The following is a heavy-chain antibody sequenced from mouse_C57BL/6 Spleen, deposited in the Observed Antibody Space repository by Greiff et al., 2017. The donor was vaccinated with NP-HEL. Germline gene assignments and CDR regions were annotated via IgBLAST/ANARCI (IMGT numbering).Heavy chain of an antibody. D-gene: IGHD4-1*01. CDR1: GYTFTSYW. J-gene: IGHJ1*03. CDR3: ARGGSTNWDGYFDV. Sequence: QVQLQQPGAELVRPGSSVKLSCKASGYTFTSYWMHWVKQRPIQGLEWIGNIDPSDSETHYNQKFKDKATLTVDKSSSTAYMQLSSLTSEDSAVYYCARGGSTNWDGYFDVWGTGTTVTVSS. V-gene: IGHV1-52*01. CDR2: IDPSDSET.